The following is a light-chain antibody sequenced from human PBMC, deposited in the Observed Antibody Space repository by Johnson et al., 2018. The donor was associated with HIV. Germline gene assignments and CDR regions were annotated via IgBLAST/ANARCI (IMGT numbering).Light chain of an antibody. CDR1: VSNIESYF. V-gene: IGLV1-51*02. CDR2: EDN. Sequence: QSLLTQPPSVSAAPGQTVNISCSGNVSNIESYFVSWYQQLPGAAPTLLIYEDNKRPSGIPDRFSGSKSGATATLGITGLQPGDEADYYCGIWDASLSPLYVFGSGTTITVL. CDR3: GIWDASLSPLYV. J-gene: IGLJ1*01.